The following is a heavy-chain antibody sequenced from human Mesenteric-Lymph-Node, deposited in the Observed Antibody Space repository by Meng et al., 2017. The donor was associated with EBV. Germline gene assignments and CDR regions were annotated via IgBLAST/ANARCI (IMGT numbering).Heavy chain of an antibody. CDR1: GCSVSSHEFS. CDR3: ARGGDYHDY. Sequence: QMRDSVSGLVKASQLLSLSCVVSGCSVSSHEFSWSWIRQPPGKGLEWIGFIYHAGATNYNPSLKSRVTLSIDKSQNQFSLRLSSVSAADTAVYYCARGGDYHDYWGQGILVTVSS. V-gene: IGHV4-30-2*01. J-gene: IGHJ4*02. CDR2: IYHAGAT.